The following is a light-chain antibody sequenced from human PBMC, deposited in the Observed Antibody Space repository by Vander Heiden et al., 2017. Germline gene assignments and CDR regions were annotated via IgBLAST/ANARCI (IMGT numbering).Light chain of an antibody. J-gene: IGKJ4*01. CDR1: QGISSW. V-gene: IGKV1D-12*01. Sequence: DSQMTQSPSSVSASVGDRVTITCRASQGISSWVAWYQQKPGKAPKLLIYAASSLRSGVPSRFSGSGSGTDFTLTISSLQPEDFATYYCQQANSFPPITFGGGTKVEIK. CDR3: QQANSFPPIT. CDR2: AAS.